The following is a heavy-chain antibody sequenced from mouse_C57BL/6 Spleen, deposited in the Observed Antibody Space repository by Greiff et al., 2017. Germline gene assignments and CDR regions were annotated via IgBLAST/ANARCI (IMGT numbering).Heavy chain of an antibody. CDR1: GFTFSSYA. V-gene: IGHV5-4*03. J-gene: IGHJ2*01. D-gene: IGHD4-1*01. Sequence: EVMLVESGGGLVKPGGSLKLSCAASGFTFSSYAMSWVRQTPEKRLEWVATISDGGSYTYYPDNVKGRFTISRDNAKNNLYLQMSHLKSEDTAMYYCASVNWDKEDYWGQGTTLTVSS. CDR3: ASVNWDKEDY. CDR2: ISDGGSYT.